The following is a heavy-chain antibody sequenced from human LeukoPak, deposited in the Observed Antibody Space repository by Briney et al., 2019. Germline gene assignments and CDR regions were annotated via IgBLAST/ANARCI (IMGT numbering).Heavy chain of an antibody. CDR1: GFTFSNYE. V-gene: IGHV3-48*03. Sequence: GGSLRLSCAASGFTFSNYEMNWVRQAPGKGLEWVSYISFSANTIYYADSVKGRFTISRDNAKNSVYLQMNSLRAEDTAVYYCARVQSDHFTSGAFDVWGQGTMVTASS. CDR3: ARVQSDHFTSGAFDV. D-gene: IGHD3-3*02. J-gene: IGHJ3*01. CDR2: ISFSANTI.